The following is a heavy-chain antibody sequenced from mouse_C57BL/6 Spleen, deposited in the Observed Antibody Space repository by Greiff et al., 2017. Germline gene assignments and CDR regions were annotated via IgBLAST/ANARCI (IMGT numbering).Heavy chain of an antibody. CDR3: ARHDGSSLYYFDY. J-gene: IGHJ2*01. D-gene: IGHD1-1*01. V-gene: IGHV5-4*01. Sequence: EVQVVESGGGLVKPGGSLKLSCAASGFTFSSYAMSWVRQTPEKRLEWVATISDGGSYTYYPDNVKGRFTISRDNAKNNLYLQMSHLKSEDTAMYYCARHDGSSLYYFDYWGQGTTLTVSS. CDR2: ISDGGSYT. CDR1: GFTFSSYA.